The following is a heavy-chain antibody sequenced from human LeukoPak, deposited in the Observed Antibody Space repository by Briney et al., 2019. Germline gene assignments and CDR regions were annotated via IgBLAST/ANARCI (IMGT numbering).Heavy chain of an antibody. Sequence: SETLSLTCTVSGYSISSGYYWGWIRQPPGKGLEWIGSIYYSGSTYYNPSLKSRVTISVDTSKNQFSLKLSSVTAADTAVYYCARDDRYYGSGSYYWGQGTLVTVSS. V-gene: IGHV4-38-2*02. CDR3: ARDDRYYGSGSYY. CDR2: IYYSGST. D-gene: IGHD3-10*01. CDR1: GYSISSGYY. J-gene: IGHJ4*02.